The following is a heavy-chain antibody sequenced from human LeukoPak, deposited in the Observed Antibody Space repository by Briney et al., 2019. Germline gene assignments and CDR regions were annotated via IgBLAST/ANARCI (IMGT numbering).Heavy chain of an antibody. CDR1: GFTFSSYS. J-gene: IGHJ4*02. D-gene: IGHD5-18*01. CDR3: ARARGYSYVYSDY. Sequence: PGGSLRLSCAASGFTFSSYSMNWVRQAPGKGLEWVAYISTSSSTKDYADSVKGRFTISRDNDKNSLYLQMNSLRAEDTAVYYCARARGYSYVYSDYWGQGTLVTVSS. CDR2: ISTSSSTK. V-gene: IGHV3-48*01.